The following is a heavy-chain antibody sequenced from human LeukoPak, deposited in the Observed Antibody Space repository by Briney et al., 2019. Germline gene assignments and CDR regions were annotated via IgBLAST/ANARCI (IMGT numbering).Heavy chain of an antibody. CDR1: GFTFNTYT. V-gene: IGHV4-34*01. Sequence: GSLRLSCAASGFTFNTYTMNWVRQPPGKGLGWIEEIYHSESTNYNPSLKSRVTISVDTSKNQFSLKLSSVTAADTAVYYCASVRRGFGESSKYYAYYYMGVWGKGTMVTISS. J-gene: IGHJ6*03. CDR3: ASVRRGFGESSKYYAYYYMGV. D-gene: IGHD3-10*01. CDR2: IYHSEST.